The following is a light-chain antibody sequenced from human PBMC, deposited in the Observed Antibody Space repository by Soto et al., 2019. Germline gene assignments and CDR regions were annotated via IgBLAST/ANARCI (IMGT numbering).Light chain of an antibody. V-gene: IGKV1D-12*01. CDR3: QQANSFPVP. CDR2: AAA. CDR1: QGISSW. Sequence: DGEMAHSQSSVFASVGERFSITSRAEQGISSWLAWYQQKPGKAPKLLIYAAASLQSGVPSRFSGSGSGKDFTLTISSLQTEDFASYYYQQANSFPVPFGGGTKVDIK. J-gene: IGKJ4*01.